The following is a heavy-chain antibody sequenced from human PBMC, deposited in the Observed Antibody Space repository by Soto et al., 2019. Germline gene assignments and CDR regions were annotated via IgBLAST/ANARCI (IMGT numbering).Heavy chain of an antibody. CDR1: GGSFSGYY. V-gene: IGHV4-34*01. CDR3: ARGRNLPKLAPDY. D-gene: IGHD1-7*01. J-gene: IGHJ4*02. Sequence: QVQLQKWGAGLLKPSETLSLTCAVYGGSFSGYYWSWIRQPPGKGLEWIGEINHSGSTNYNPSLKSRVTISVDTSKNQFSLKLSSVTAADTAVYYCARGRNLPKLAPDYWGQGTLVTVSS. CDR2: INHSGST.